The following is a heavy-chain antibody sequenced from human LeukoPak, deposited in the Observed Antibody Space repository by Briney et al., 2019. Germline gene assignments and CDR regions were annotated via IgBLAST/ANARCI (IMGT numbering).Heavy chain of an antibody. Sequence: SVKVSCKASGGTFSSYAISWVRQAPGQGLEWMGGIIPIFGTANYAQEFQGRVTITADESTSTAYMELSSLRSEDTAVYYCARLQYGGAVAGWYFDLWGRGTLVTVSS. D-gene: IGHD6-19*01. CDR3: ARLQYGGAVAGWYFDL. V-gene: IGHV1-69*13. J-gene: IGHJ2*01. CDR2: IIPIFGTA. CDR1: GGTFSSYA.